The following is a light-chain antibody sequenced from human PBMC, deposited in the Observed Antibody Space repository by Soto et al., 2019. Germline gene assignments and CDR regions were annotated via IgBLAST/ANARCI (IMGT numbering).Light chain of an antibody. V-gene: IGLV2-14*01. J-gene: IGLJ1*01. CDR2: EVS. CDR3: SSYTSSSIDYV. CDR1: NSDVGGYNY. Sequence: QSALTQPASVSGSPGQSITISCTGTNSDVGGYNYVSWYQQHPGKAPKLMIYEVSNRPSGVSNRFSGSKSDNTASLTISGLQAEDEADYYCSSYTSSSIDYVFGTGTKLTVL.